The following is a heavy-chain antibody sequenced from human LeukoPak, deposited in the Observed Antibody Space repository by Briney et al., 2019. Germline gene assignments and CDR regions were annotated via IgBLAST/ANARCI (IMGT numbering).Heavy chain of an antibody. CDR2: ISSRGSHI. CDR3: ARDRGYCRGTTCYAYNFDS. CDR1: GFTFSSYW. V-gene: IGHV3-21*05. J-gene: IGHJ4*02. D-gene: IGHD2-2*01. Sequence: GGSLRLSCAASGFTFSSYWMSRVRQAPGKGLEWVSHISSRGSHIYYADSVKGRFTISRDNAKNSLYLQMNSLRAEDTAVYYCARDRGYCRGTTCYAYNFDSWGQGTLVTVSS.